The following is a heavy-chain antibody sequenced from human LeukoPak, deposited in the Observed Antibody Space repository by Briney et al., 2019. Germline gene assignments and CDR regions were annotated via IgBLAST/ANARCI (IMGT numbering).Heavy chain of an antibody. J-gene: IGHJ5*02. D-gene: IGHD4-23*01. CDR3: AKGMATVVTWAYNWFDP. CDR1: GGSISSSSYY. Sequence: SETLSLTCTVSGGSISSSSYYWGWIRQPPGKGLEWIGSIYHSGSTYYNPSLKSRVTISLDTSKNQFSLKLNSVTAADTAVYYCAKGMATVVTWAYNWFDPWGQGTLVTVSS. V-gene: IGHV4-39*07. CDR2: IYHSGST.